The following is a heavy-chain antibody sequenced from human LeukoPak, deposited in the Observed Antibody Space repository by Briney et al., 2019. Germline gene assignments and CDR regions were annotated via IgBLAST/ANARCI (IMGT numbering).Heavy chain of an antibody. CDR2: VNNDGSST. J-gene: IGHJ6*02. D-gene: IGHD2-15*01. Sequence: GGSLRLSCAASGFTFSNYWMHWVRQAPGKGLVWVSRVNNDGSSTTYADSVKGRFTISRDNAKNSLYLQMNSLRAEDTAVYYCARDFGHCSGGSCYSYYYYGMDVWGQGTTVTVSS. CDR1: GFTFSNYW. V-gene: IGHV3-74*01. CDR3: ARDFGHCSGGSCYSYYYYGMDV.